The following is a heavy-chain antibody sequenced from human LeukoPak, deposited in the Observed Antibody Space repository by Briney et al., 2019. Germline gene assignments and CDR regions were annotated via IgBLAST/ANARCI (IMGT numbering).Heavy chain of an antibody. V-gene: IGHV1-2*02. J-gene: IGHJ4*02. Sequence: ASVKVSCKTSGYTFTGYYMHWVRQAPGQGLEWMGWINPNSGGTNYAQKLQDRVTMTTDTSTSTAYMYLRSLRSDDTAVYFCARAYCSDGSCYLDYWGQGTLVTVSP. D-gene: IGHD2-15*01. CDR1: GYTFTGYY. CDR2: INPNSGGT. CDR3: ARAYCSDGSCYLDY.